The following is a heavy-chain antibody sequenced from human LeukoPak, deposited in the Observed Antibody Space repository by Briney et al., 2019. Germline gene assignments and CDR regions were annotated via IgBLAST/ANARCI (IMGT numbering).Heavy chain of an antibody. J-gene: IGHJ5*02. V-gene: IGHV1-2*02. CDR2: INPNSGGT. D-gene: IGHD2-2*01. CDR3: ARDKAAGDIVVVPAAIRFDP. Sequence: ASVKVSCKASGYTFTGYYMHWVRQAPGQGLEWMGWINPNSGGTNYAQKFQGGVTMTRDTSISTAYMELSRLRSDDTAVYYCARDKAAGDIVVVPAAIRFDPWGQGTLVTVSS. CDR1: GYTFTGYY.